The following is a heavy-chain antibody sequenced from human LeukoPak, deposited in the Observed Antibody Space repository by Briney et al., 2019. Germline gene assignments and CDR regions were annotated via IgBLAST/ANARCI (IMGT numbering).Heavy chain of an antibody. J-gene: IGHJ4*02. CDR1: GYTFTGYY. CDR2: INPNSGAT. Sequence: ASVKASCKASGYTFTGYYIHWVRQAPGQGLEWMGWINPNSGATNYAQKFQGRVSMTRDTSITTAYMELSGLRSDDTAVYYCARPLLWWPQVGYFDYWGQGALVTVS. V-gene: IGHV1-2*02. D-gene: IGHD4/OR15-4a*01. CDR3: ARPLLWWPQVGYFDY.